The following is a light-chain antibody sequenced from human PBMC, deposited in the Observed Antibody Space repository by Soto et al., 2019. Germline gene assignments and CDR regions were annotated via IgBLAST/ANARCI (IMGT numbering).Light chain of an antibody. CDR1: QSFSSTF. J-gene: IGKJ2*01. CDR2: AAS. CDR3: QQYDSSPYA. Sequence: EIVLTQSPGTLYLSTGERATLSCRASQSFSSTFLAWYQQRPGQAPRLLIYAASSRATGIADRFSGSGSGTDFTLTISGLEPEDFAVYYCQQYDSSPYAFGQGTKLEIK. V-gene: IGKV3-20*01.